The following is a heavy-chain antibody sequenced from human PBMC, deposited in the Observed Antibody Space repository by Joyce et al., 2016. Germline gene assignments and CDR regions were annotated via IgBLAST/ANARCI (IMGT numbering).Heavy chain of an antibody. Sequence: QVHLVQSGAEVKKSGSSVKVSCKAFGGSFNKYTVSWVRQAPGQGLSWMGSIIPMLNMTNYAQEFQGRVTITADKSTTTAYMQLTGLRSDDTAVYFCAGTFNYPHHDGMDVWGQGTTVTVSS. V-gene: IGHV1-69*02. J-gene: IGHJ6*02. CDR2: IIPMLNMT. D-gene: IGHD5-24*01. CDR1: GGSFNKYT. CDR3: AGTFNYPHHDGMDV.